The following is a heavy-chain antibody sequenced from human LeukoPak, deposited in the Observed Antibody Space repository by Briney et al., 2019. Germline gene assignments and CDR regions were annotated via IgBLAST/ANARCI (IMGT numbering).Heavy chain of an antibody. D-gene: IGHD3-10*01. CDR1: GFTFSSYA. Sequence: GGSLRLSCAASGFTFSSYAMSWVRQAPGKGLEWVSAMSGSGGSTDYADSVKGLFTISRDNSKNTLYLQMHSLRAEDTAVYFCAKATMGDYFDYWGQGTLVTVSS. CDR3: AKATMGDYFDY. J-gene: IGHJ4*02. V-gene: IGHV3-23*01. CDR2: MSGSGGST.